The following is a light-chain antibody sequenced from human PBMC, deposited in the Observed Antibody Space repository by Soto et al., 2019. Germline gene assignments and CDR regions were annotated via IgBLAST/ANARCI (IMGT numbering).Light chain of an antibody. Sequence: ETVMTQSPATLSVSPGESAPLSCRASQSVSSNLAWYQQKPGQAHRLLIYGASTRATGVPARFSGSGSGTDFTLTISRLEPEDSAVYYCQQYGSSPLTFGGGTKVDI. CDR3: QQYGSSPLT. V-gene: IGKV3-15*01. CDR2: GAS. CDR1: QSVSSN. J-gene: IGKJ4*01.